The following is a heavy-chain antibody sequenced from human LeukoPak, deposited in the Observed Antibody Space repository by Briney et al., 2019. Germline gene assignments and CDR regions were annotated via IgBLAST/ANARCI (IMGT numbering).Heavy chain of an antibody. V-gene: IGHV4-61*02. CDR1: GGSISSGSYY. D-gene: IGHD2-15*01. J-gene: IGHJ6*02. Sequence: SETLSLTCTVSGGSISSGSYYWSWIRQPAGKGLEWIGRIYTSGSTNYNPSLKSRVTISVDTSKNQFSLKLSSVTAADTAVYYCARDTATMGYYYGKDVWGQGTTVTVSS. CDR2: IYTSGST. CDR3: ARDTATMGYYYGKDV.